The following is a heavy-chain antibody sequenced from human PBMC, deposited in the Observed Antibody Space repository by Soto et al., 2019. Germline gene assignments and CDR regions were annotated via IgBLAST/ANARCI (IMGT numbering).Heavy chain of an antibody. V-gene: IGHV1-46*01. CDR3: ASAKRGYDYYYGMDV. CDR1: GYTFTSYY. CDR2: INPSGGST. J-gene: IGHJ6*02. Sequence: GASVKVSCKASGYTFTSYYMHWVRQAPGQGLEWMGIINPSGGSTSYAQKFQGRVTTTRDTSTSTVYMELSSLRSEDTAVYYCASAKRGYDYYYGMDVCGQGTTVTVSS. D-gene: IGHD2-15*01.